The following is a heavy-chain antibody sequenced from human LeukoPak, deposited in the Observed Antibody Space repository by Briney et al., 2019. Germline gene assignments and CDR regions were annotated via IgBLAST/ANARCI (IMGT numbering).Heavy chain of an antibody. V-gene: IGHV3-21*01. J-gene: IGHJ4*02. CDR1: GFTFSSYW. CDR2: ISTSSSYI. CDR3: ATDGWNF. D-gene: IGHD2-15*01. Sequence: GGSLRLSCAASGFTFSSYWMSWVRQAPGKGLEWVSSISTSSSYIYYADSIKGRFIISRDNAKNSLYLHMNGLTAEDTAIYYCATDGWNFWGQGTLVTVSS.